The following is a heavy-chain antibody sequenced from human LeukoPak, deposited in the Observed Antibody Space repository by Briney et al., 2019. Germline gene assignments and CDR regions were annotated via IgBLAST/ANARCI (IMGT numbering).Heavy chain of an antibody. Sequence: PGGSLRLSCAASGFTFSGSAMHGVRQASGKGLEWVGRIRSKVNSYATAYAASVKGRFTISRDDSKNTAYLQMNSLKTEDTAVYYCAKPIYSSTWPFGHWGQGSLVTASS. CDR2: IRSKVNSYAT. CDR1: GFTFSGSA. D-gene: IGHD6-13*01. CDR3: AKPIYSSTWPFGH. V-gene: IGHV3-73*01. J-gene: IGHJ4*02.